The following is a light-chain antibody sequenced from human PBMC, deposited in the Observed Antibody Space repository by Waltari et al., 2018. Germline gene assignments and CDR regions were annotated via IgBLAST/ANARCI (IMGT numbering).Light chain of an antibody. J-gene: IGKJ1*01. CDR2: GAS. CDR1: QSVSRA. V-gene: IGKV3-20*01. Sequence: EIVLTQSPGTLSLSLGERATVSCRASQSVSRALAWYQQKPGQAPRLLIYGASTRATGIPDRLSGSGSGTDFSLTISRLEPDDFAVYYCQQYLRLPVTFGQGTTVEI. CDR3: QQYLRLPVT.